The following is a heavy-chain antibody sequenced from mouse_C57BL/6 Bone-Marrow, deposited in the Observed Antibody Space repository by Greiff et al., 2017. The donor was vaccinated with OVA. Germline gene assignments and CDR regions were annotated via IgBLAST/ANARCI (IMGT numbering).Heavy chain of an antibody. J-gene: IGHJ2*01. D-gene: IGHD2-1*01. CDR2: IDPSDSYT. Sequence: QVQLQQPGAELVRPGTSVKLSCKASGYTFTSYWMPWVKQRPGQGLEWIGVIDPSDSYTTYNQKFKGKATLPVDTSSSTAYMQLSSLTSEDSAVYYCARECIYYGNMYYFDYWGQGTTLTVSS. CDR3: ARECIYYGNMYYFDY. V-gene: IGHV1-59*01. CDR1: GYTFTSYW.